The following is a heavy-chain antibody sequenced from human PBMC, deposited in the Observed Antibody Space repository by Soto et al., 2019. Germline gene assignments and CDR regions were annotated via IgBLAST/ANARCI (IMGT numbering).Heavy chain of an antibody. V-gene: IGHV3-30*18. J-gene: IGHJ4*02. CDR1: GFTFSSYG. CDR3: AKEEGQWLVSAGSLDY. Sequence: GGSLRLSCAASGFTFSSYGMHWVRQAPGKGLEWVAVISYDGSNKYYADSVKGRFTISRDNSKNTLYLQMNSLRAEDTAVYYCAKEEGQWLVSAGSLDYWGQGTLVTVSS. CDR2: ISYDGSNK. D-gene: IGHD6-19*01.